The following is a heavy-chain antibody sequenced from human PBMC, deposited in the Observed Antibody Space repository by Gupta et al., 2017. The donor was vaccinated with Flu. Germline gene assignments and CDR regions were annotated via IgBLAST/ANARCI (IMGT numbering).Heavy chain of an antibody. Sequence: GQGLEWMGGIMPTCIRSTYAQKFQGRATITTYTKSTTTTYMEVTSLTLEDTAVYYCARDDVWTNDHGGGFDPWGQGTLVTVSS. V-gene: IGHV1-69*05. CDR3: ARDDVWTNDHGGGFDP. D-gene: IGHD2-8*01. CDR2: IMPTCIRS. J-gene: IGHJ5*02.